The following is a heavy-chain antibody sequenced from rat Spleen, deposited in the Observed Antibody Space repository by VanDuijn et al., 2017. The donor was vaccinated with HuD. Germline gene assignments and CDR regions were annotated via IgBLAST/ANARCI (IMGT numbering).Heavy chain of an antibody. D-gene: IGHD1-11*01. CDR1: GFTFSDYY. CDR2: ISYEGSCS. CDR3: ARLRALDYLMNA. V-gene: IGHV5-22*01. Sequence: EVQLVESGGGLVQPGRSLKLSCAASGFTFSDYYMAWVRQVPKKGLEWVASISYEGSCSYYGDSVKGRFTISRDNAKNTLYLEMNSLRSEDTATYYCARLRALDYLMNAWGQGASVTVSS. J-gene: IGHJ4*01.